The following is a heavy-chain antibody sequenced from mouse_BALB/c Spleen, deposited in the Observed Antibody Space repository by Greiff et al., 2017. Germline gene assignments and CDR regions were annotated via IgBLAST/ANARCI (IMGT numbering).Heavy chain of an antibody. D-gene: IGHD6-1*01. J-gene: IGHJ2*01. Sequence: EVQLVESGGGLVQPGGSLKLSCAASGFTFSSYTMSWVRQTPEKRLEWVAYISNGGGSTYYPDTVKGRFTISRDNAKNTLYLQMSSLKSEDTAMYYCARHIAYASFDSSGPGTPLTVSS. CDR2: ISNGGGST. V-gene: IGHV5-12-2*01. CDR1: GFTFSSYT. CDR3: ARHIAYASFDS.